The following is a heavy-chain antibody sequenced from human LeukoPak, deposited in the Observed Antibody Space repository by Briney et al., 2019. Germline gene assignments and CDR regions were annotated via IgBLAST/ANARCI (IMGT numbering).Heavy chain of an antibody. CDR3: ASWVVAATVSDY. CDR1: GFTFSSYS. Sequence: GGSLRLSCAASGFTFSSYSMNWVRQAPGKGLEWVSSISSSGSYIYYADSVKGRFTISRDNAKNSLYLQMNSLRVEDTAVYYCASWVVAATVSDYWGQGTLVTVSS. V-gene: IGHV3-21*01. J-gene: IGHJ4*02. D-gene: IGHD2-15*01. CDR2: ISSSGSYI.